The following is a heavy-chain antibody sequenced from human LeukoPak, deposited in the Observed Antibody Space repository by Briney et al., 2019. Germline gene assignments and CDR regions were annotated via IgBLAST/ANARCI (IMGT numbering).Heavy chain of an antibody. V-gene: IGHV1-2*02. CDR2: INPNSGGT. Sequence: ASVKVSCKASGYSFTAYYMHWVRQAPGQGLEWMGWINPNSGGTNYAQKFQGRVTMTRDTSVTTAYMEMSRLRSDDTALYYCARSPHILTGENFDYWGQGTLVTVSS. CDR3: ARSPHILTGENFDY. J-gene: IGHJ4*02. CDR1: GYSFTAYY. D-gene: IGHD3-9*01.